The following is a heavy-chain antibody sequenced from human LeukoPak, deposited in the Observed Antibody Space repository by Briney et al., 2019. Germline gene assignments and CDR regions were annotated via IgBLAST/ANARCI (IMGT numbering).Heavy chain of an antibody. CDR1: GGSFSDYF. CDR3: VTYYYGSSAPKRNY. CDR2: ISHSGST. J-gene: IGHJ4*02. D-gene: IGHD3-22*01. V-gene: IGHV4-34*01. Sequence: PSETLSLTCTVYGGSFSDYFWSWIRQPPGKGLEWIGEISHSGSTTYNPSLRSRVTISGDTSKKQFSLKLSSVTAADTAVYYCVTYYYGSSAPKRNYWGQGILVTVSS.